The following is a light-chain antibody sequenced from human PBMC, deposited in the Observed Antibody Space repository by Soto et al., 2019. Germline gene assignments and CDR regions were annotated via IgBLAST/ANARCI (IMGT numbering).Light chain of an antibody. CDR1: QSISSY. J-gene: IGKJ1*01. Sequence: DIQMTQSPSSLSASVGDRVTITCRASQSISSYLNWYQQKPGKAPKLLIYAASSLQSGVPSRFSGSGSGTDFTLPISSLQPEDFSTYYCQQRYSTLTWTFGQGTKVEIK. CDR2: AAS. V-gene: IGKV1-39*01. CDR3: QQRYSTLTWT.